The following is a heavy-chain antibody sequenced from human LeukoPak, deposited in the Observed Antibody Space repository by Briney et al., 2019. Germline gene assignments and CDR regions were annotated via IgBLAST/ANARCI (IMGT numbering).Heavy chain of an antibody. CDR2: INLSVST. Sequence: KPSETLSLTCAVYGGSFSGYYWSWIRQPPGKGLEWIGEINLSVSTNYNPSLKSRVTISVETSKNQFSLKLSSVTAADTAVYYCARNARYCSSTSCYTPFTWFDPWGQGTLVTVSS. D-gene: IGHD2-2*02. J-gene: IGHJ5*02. CDR1: GGSFSGYY. CDR3: ARNARYCSSTSCYTPFTWFDP. V-gene: IGHV4-34*01.